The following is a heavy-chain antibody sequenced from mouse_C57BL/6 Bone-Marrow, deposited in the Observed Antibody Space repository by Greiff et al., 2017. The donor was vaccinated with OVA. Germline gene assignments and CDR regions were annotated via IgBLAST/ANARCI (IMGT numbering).Heavy chain of an antibody. CDR1: GFTFSSYG. V-gene: IGHV5-6*02. Sequence: EVKLQESGGDLVKPGGSLKLSCAASGFTFSSYGMSWVRQTPDKRLEWVATISSGGSYTYYPDSVKGRFTISRDNAKNTLYLQMSSLKSEDTAMYYCARRGLIVTFDYWGQGTTLTVSS. J-gene: IGHJ2*01. CDR2: ISSGGSYT. D-gene: IGHD2-5*01. CDR3: ARRGLIVTFDY.